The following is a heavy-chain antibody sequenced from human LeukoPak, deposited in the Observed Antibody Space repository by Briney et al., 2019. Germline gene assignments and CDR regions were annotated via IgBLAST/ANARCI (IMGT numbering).Heavy chain of an antibody. J-gene: IGHJ4*02. CDR2: IYYIGSP. V-gene: IGHV4-30-4*01. CDR3: ARVMVYGSGSSYYFDY. CDR1: GGSISSGDYY. D-gene: IGHD3-10*01. Sequence: SETLSLTCTVSGGSISSGDYYWRWIRQPPGKGLECLEYIYYIGSPCCNPSLKSRVTISVDTSKNQFSLKLSSVTAADTAVYYCARVMVYGSGSSYYFDYWGQGTLVTVSS.